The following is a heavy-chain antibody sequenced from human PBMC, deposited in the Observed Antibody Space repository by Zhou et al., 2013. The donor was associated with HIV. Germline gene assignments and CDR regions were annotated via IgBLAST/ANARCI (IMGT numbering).Heavy chain of an antibody. D-gene: IGHD3-10*01. CDR2: TSAYSGST. J-gene: IGHJ4*02. Sequence: QNQLVQSGSEVKRPGASVKVSCKASGYSFSYSGVSWVRQAPGQGLEWMGWTSAYSGSTDHAPKFQGRLTMTTDTSTNTAYMELRSLTFDDTALYYCAKDRRLVSFGEPLGLWGQGTLVTVSS. V-gene: IGHV1-18*01. CDR1: GYSFSYSG. CDR3: AKDRRLVSFGEPLGL.